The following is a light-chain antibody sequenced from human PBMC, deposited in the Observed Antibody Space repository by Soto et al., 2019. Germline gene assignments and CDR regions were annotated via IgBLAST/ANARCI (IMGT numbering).Light chain of an antibody. J-gene: IGKJ1*01. CDR1: QSINSY. V-gene: IGKV1-39*01. CDR3: QHTYSNPPWT. Sequence: DIQMTQSPSSLSASVGDRVTITCRASQSINSYVNWYQQKPGKAPKLLIYAASSLQSGVPSRFRGSESGTDFTLTISSLQPEDFATYYWQHTYSNPPWTFGQGNEVEIK. CDR2: AAS.